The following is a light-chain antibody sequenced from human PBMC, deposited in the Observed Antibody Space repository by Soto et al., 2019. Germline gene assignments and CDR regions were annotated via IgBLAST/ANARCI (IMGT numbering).Light chain of an antibody. V-gene: IGLV2-14*03. Sequence: QSALTQPASVSGSTGQSITISCTGTSSDVGANKYFSWYQQHPGKVPKLIIYGVSNRPSAVSNRFSGSKSGNTAFLTISGLQPEDEADYYCSSFTGTTTLDVFGTGTKLTVL. CDR2: GVS. CDR1: SSDVGANKY. J-gene: IGLJ1*01. CDR3: SSFTGTTTLDV.